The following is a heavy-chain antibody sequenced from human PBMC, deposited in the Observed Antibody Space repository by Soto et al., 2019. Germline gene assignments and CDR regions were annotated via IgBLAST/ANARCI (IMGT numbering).Heavy chain of an antibody. V-gene: IGHV1-46*01. CDR1: GYTFSSYY. CDR3: ARAKYYDILTGYYTIDAFDI. J-gene: IGHJ3*02. D-gene: IGHD3-9*01. Sequence: ASVKVSCKASGYTFSSYYIHWVRQAPGQGLEWIGIINPNGGSTNYAQKLQGGVTMTTYTSTSTAYMELRSLRSDDTAVYYCARAKYYDILTGYYTIDAFDIWGQGTMVTVSS. CDR2: INPNGGST.